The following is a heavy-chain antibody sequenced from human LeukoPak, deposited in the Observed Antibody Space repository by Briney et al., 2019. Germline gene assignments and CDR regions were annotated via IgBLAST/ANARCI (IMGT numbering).Heavy chain of an antibody. D-gene: IGHD6-6*01. CDR1: LFNLNSYA. CDR3: AKEYTPSSALGELDS. V-gene: IGHV3-33*06. Sequence: VGSLRLSCAVSLFNLNSYAMHCVRHAPGRGLWWGAVIGHDEANSCYAASAQGRFTISRDIYKKILYLQMNSLRVEDTAVYYCAKEYTPSSALGELDSWGQGTLVTVSS. J-gene: IGHJ4*02. CDR2: IGHDEANS.